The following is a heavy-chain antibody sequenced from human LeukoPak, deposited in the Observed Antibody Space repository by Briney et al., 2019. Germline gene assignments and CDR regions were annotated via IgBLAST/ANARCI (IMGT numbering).Heavy chain of an antibody. V-gene: IGHV4-39*01. J-gene: IGHJ3*02. CDR1: GGSFSGFY. CDR2: IYFSGIT. CDR3: ARLDIVVVPATAFDI. Sequence: SETLSLTCAVPGGSFSGFYWSWIRQPPGKGLEWIGSIYFSGITYYNPSLKSRVTISVDTSKNQFSLKLTSVTAADTAVYYCARLDIVVVPATAFDIWGQGTMVTVAS. D-gene: IGHD2-2*03.